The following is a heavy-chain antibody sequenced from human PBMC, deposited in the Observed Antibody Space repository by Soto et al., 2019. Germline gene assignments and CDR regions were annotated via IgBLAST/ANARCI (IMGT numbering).Heavy chain of an antibody. CDR2: IYSGGST. CDR3: ARAVSGSYYFDY. CDR1: GFTVSSNY. D-gene: IGHD6-19*01. J-gene: IGHJ4*02. Sequence: GGSLRLSCAASGFTVSSNYMSWVRQAPGKGLEWVSVIYSGGSTYYADSVKGRFTISRDNSKNTLYLQMSSLRAEDTAVYYCARAVSGSYYFDYWGQGTLVTVSS. V-gene: IGHV3-53*01.